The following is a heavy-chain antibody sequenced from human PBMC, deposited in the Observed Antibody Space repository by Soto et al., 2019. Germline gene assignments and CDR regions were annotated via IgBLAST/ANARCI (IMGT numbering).Heavy chain of an antibody. CDR1: GYTFTSYA. CDR3: ARDLEGEYCSGGSCYYYYYYMDV. CDR2: INAGNGNT. D-gene: IGHD2-15*01. Sequence: ASVKVSCKASGYTFTSYAMHWVRQAPGQRLEWMGWINAGNGNTKYSQKFQGRVTITRDTSASTAYMELSSLRSEDTAVYYCARDLEGEYCSGGSCYYYYYYMDVWGKGTT. V-gene: IGHV1-3*01. J-gene: IGHJ6*03.